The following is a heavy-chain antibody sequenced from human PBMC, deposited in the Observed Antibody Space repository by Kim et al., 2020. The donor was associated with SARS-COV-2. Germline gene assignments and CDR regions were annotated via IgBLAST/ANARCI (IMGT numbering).Heavy chain of an antibody. D-gene: IGHD2-21*01. Sequence: FQGRVTITADESTSTAYMELSSLRSEDTAVYYCARTIVADYYYYYGMDVWGQGTTVTVSS. CDR3: ARTIVADYYYYYGMDV. V-gene: IGHV1-69*01. J-gene: IGHJ6*02.